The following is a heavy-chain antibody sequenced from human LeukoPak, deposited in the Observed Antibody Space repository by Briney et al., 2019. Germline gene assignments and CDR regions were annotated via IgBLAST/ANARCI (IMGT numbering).Heavy chain of an antibody. CDR3: ARDLVDGDYVYYYMDV. J-gene: IGHJ6*03. V-gene: IGHV3-21*01. Sequence: PGGSLRLSCAASGFTFSRYWMSWVRQAPGKGLEWVSSISSSSSYIYYADSVKGRFTISRDNAKNSLYLQMNSLRAEDTAVYYCARDLVDGDYVYYYMDVWGKGTTVTISS. CDR2: ISSSSSYI. CDR1: GFTFSRYW. D-gene: IGHD4-17*01.